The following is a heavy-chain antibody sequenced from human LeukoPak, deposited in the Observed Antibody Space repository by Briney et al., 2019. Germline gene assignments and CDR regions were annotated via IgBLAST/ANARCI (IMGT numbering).Heavy chain of an antibody. D-gene: IGHD1-26*01. V-gene: IGHV3-23*01. CDR2: VSGSGPNT. CDR3: AKLLGPTDY. Sequence: GGSLRLSCAASGFTFSSYWMSWVRQAPGEGLEWVSSVSGSGPNTYYADSVKGRFTISRDNSKNTLYLQMNSLRAEDTAVYYCAKLLGPTDYWGQGTLVTVSS. J-gene: IGHJ4*02. CDR1: GFTFSSYW.